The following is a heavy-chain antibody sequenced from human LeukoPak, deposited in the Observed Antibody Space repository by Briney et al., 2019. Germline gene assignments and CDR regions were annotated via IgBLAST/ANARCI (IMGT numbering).Heavy chain of an antibody. J-gene: IGHJ6*02. CDR2: ISYDGSNK. CDR3: AKGPWEWELRGDYYYYGMDV. CDR1: GFTFSSYA. D-gene: IGHD1-26*01. V-gene: IGHV3-30-3*01. Sequence: PGRSLRLSCAASGFTFSSYAMHWVRQAPGKGLEWVAVISYDGSNKYYADSVKGRFTISRDNSKNTLYLQMNSLRAEDTAVYYCAKGPWEWELRGDYYYYGMDVWGQGTTVTVSS.